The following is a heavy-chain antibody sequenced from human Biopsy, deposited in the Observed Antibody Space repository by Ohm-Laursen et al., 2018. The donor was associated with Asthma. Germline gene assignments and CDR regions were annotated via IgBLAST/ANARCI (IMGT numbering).Heavy chain of an antibody. CDR2: ISYTGNT. CDR1: GGSMSSSSYS. D-gene: IGHD7-27*01. Sequence: TLSLTCTVSGGSMSSSSYSWGWIRQPPGKGLEWIGSISYTGNTDIPSLRSRVTLSAATSKNNFSLKLTSLTAADTAVFYCARHWNWGSFFDYWGQGMLVTVSS. CDR3: ARHWNWGSFFDY. J-gene: IGHJ4*02. V-gene: IGHV4-39*01.